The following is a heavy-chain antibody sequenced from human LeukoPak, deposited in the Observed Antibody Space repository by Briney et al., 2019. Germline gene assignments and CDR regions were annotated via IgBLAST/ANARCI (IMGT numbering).Heavy chain of an antibody. V-gene: IGHV4-30-2*01. CDR3: ARAFYGRRGSNFDY. D-gene: IGHD3-10*01. Sequence: SETLSLTCTVSGGSTSSGGYYWSWIRQPPGKGREWIGYNYHSGSTYDNPSLKSRDTISVDRSKNQFSLKLSSVTAADTAVYYCARAFYGRRGSNFDYWGQGTLVTVSS. CDR2: NYHSGST. J-gene: IGHJ4*02. CDR1: GGSTSSGGYY.